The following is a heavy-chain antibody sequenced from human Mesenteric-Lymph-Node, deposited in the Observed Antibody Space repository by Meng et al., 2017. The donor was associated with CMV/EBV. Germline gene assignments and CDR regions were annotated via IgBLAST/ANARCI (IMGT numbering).Heavy chain of an antibody. CDR1: GGTFSSYA. CDR3: ARAPYYYDSSGPFDY. Sequence: SVKVSCKASGGTFSSYAISWVRQAPGQGLEWMGGVIPIFGTANYAQKFQGRVTITTDESTSTAYMELSSLRSEDTAVYYCARAPYYYDSSGPFDYWGQGTLVTVSS. J-gene: IGHJ4*02. V-gene: IGHV1-69*05. D-gene: IGHD3-22*01. CDR2: VIPIFGTA.